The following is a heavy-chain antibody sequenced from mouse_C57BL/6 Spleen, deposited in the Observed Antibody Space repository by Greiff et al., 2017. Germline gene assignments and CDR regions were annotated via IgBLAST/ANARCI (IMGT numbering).Heavy chain of an antibody. D-gene: IGHD2-4*01. CDR3: ARGDYVYFDY. Sequence: QVQLQQSGPELVKPGASVKISCKASGYSFTSYYIHWVKQRPGQGLEWIGWIYPGSGNTKYNEKFKGKVTLTADTSSSTAYMQLSSLTSEDSAVYYCARGDYVYFDYWGQGTTLTVSS. V-gene: IGHV1-66*01. CDR1: GYSFTSYY. CDR2: IYPGSGNT. J-gene: IGHJ2*01.